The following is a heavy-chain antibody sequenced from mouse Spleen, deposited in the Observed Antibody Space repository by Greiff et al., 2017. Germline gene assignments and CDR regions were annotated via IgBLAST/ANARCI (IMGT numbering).Heavy chain of an antibody. D-gene: IGHD2-3*01. CDR2: ISSGSSTI. Sequence: EVMLVESGGGLVKPGGSLKLSCAASGFTFSDYGMHWVRQAPEKGLEWVAYISSGSSTIYYADTVKGRFTISRDNAKNTLFLQMTSLRSEDTAMYYCAREGYDAEDYWGQGTTLTVSS. J-gene: IGHJ2*01. CDR3: AREGYDAEDY. V-gene: IGHV5-17*01. CDR1: GFTFSDYG.